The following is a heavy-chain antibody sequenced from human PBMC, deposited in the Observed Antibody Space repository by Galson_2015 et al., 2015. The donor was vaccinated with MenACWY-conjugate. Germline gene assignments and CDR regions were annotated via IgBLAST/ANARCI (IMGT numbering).Heavy chain of an antibody. CDR3: ARSTTVVTPNDY. D-gene: IGHD4-23*01. Sequence: SVKVSCKASGSSFTNYFLHWVRQAPGQGLEWMGKINPSGGSTRYAQKFQGRVTMTRDTSTSTVDMELSSLRSEDTAVYYCARSTTVVTPNDYWGQGTLVTVSS. CDR1: GSSFTNYF. CDR2: INPSGGST. V-gene: IGHV1-46*01. J-gene: IGHJ4*02.